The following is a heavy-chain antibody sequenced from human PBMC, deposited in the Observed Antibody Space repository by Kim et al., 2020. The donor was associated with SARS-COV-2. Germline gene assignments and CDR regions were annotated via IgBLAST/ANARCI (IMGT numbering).Heavy chain of an antibody. Sequence: GGSLRLSCAASGFTFSSYSMNWVRQAPGKGLEWVSSISSSSSYIYYADSVKGRFTISRDNAKNSLYLQMNRLRAEDTAVYYWASDTGYSSSWTAGGGYYFDYWGQGTVVTVSS. D-gene: IGHD6-13*01. J-gene: IGHJ4*02. CDR1: GFTFSSYS. CDR2: ISSSSSYI. V-gene: IGHV3-21*01. CDR3: ASDTGYSSSWTAGGGYYFDY.